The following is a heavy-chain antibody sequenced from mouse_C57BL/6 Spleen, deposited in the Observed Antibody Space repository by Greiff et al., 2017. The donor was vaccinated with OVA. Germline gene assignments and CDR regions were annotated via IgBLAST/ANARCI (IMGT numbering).Heavy chain of an antibody. CDR2: INPSSGYT. V-gene: IGHV1-7*01. CDR3: ASIYYDYDEDAMDY. Sequence: QVQLQQSGAELAKPGASVKLSCKASGYTFTSYWMHWVKQRPGQGLEWIGYINPSSGYTTYNQKFKDKATLTADKSSSTAYMQLSSLTYEDSAVYYCASIYYDYDEDAMDYWGQGTSVTVSS. D-gene: IGHD2-4*01. J-gene: IGHJ4*01. CDR1: GYTFTSYW.